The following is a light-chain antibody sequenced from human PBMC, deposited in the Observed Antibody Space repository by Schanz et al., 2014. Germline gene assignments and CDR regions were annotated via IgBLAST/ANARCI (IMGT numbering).Light chain of an antibody. CDR2: GAF. V-gene: IGKV3-20*01. J-gene: IGKJ1*01. CDR3: QQYGSSPWT. Sequence: EFVLTQSPGTLSLSPGERATLSCRASQSLSKNYLAWYQQKPGQAPRLLMYGAFIRAAGIPDRFTGGGSGTDFTLTISRLEPEDFAIYYCQQYGSSPWTFGQGTKVEIK. CDR1: QSLSKNY.